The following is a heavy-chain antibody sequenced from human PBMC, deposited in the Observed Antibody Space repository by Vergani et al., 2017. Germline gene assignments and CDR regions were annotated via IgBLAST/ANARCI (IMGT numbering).Heavy chain of an antibody. CDR3: ARLIAPGGAPLYYYYYGMDV. Sequence: EVQLVQSGAEVKKPGESLKISCKGSGYSFTSYWIGWVRQMPGKGLEWMGIIYPGDSDTRYSPSFQGQVTISADKSLSTAYLQWSSLKASDTAMYYCARLIAPGGAPLYYYYYGMDVWGQGTTVTVSS. D-gene: IGHD3-16*01. CDR2: IYPGDSDT. CDR1: GYSFTSYW. J-gene: IGHJ6*02. V-gene: IGHV5-51*03.